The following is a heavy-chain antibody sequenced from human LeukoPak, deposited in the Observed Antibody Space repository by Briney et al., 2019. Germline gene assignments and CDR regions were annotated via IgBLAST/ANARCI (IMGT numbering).Heavy chain of an antibody. CDR2: IKQDGSEM. Sequence: GGSLRLSCAASGFTFSSYWMTWVRQAPGKGLEWVANIKQDGSEMYNVDSVKGRFTISRDNAKNSLYLQVNSLRAEDTAVYYCAKDRVDYGDHYYYGMDVWGQGTTVTVSS. CDR1: GFTFSSYW. D-gene: IGHD4-17*01. CDR3: AKDRVDYGDHYYYGMDV. V-gene: IGHV3-7*01. J-gene: IGHJ6*02.